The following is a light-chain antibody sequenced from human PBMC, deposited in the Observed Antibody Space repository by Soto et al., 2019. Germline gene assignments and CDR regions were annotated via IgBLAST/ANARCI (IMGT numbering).Light chain of an antibody. CDR3: QQYNTWPPIT. CDR1: QSVRSN. Sequence: EIVMTQSPATLSVSPGERVTLSCRASQSVRSNLAWYQKKPGQAPRLLIYGASTRATGLPARFSGSGSGTDFTLTISSLQSEDFAVYYCQQYNTWPPITFGQGTRLEIK. V-gene: IGKV3-15*01. CDR2: GAS. J-gene: IGKJ5*01.